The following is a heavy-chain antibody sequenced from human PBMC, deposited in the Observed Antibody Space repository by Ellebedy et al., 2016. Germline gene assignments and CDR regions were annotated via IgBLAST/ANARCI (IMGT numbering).Heavy chain of an antibody. CDR2: ISWNSGSI. Sequence: GGSLRLSXAASGFTFDDYAMHWVRQAPGKGLEWVSGISWNSGSIGYADSVKGRFTISRDNAKNSLYLQMNSLRAEDTALYYCAKGRGGISDAFDIWGQGTMVTVSS. CDR3: AKGRGGISDAFDI. J-gene: IGHJ3*02. V-gene: IGHV3-9*01. CDR1: GFTFDDYA. D-gene: IGHD1-14*01.